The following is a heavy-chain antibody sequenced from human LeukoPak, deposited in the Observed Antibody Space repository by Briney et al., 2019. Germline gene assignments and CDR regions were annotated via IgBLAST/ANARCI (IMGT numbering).Heavy chain of an antibody. V-gene: IGHV3-23*01. CDR3: AKGNGGNSGEYFYYGMDV. CDR1: RFTFSSYA. CDR2: ISGSGGNT. D-gene: IGHD4-23*01. J-gene: IGHJ6*02. Sequence: TGGSLRLSCAASRFTFSSYAMTWVRQAPGKGLEWVSAISGSGGNTYYADSVKGRFTISRDNSKNTLYSQLTSLRAEDTAVYYCAKGNGGNSGEYFYYGMDVWGQGTTVTVSS.